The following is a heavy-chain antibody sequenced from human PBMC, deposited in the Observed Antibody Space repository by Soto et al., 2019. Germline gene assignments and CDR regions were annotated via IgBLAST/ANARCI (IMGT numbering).Heavy chain of an antibody. J-gene: IGHJ6*02. V-gene: IGHV4-4*02. CDR2: IYHSGST. D-gene: IGHD3-10*01. CDR1: GGSISSSNW. CDR3: ARDRRVLLWFGESSPYGMDV. Sequence: SETLSLTCAVSGGSISSSNWWSWVRQPPGKGLEWIGEIYHSGSTNYNPSLKSRVTISVDKSKNQFSLKLSSVTAADTAVYYCARDRRVLLWFGESSPYGMDVWGQGTTVTVYS.